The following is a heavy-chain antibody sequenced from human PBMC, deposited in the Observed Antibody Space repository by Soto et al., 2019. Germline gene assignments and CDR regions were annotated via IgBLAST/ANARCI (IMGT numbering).Heavy chain of an antibody. Sequence: QVQLVQSGAEVKKPGSSVKVSCNASGGTFRSYSVTSVRQAPGQGLEWMGGIIPILGTTNCAQNFQGRVRISADKSSSTAYMELSSLRSEDTAVYYRARYFDTFGGVIAGPRGGYFDYWGQGTLVTVSS. CDR3: ARYFDTFGGVIAGPRGGYFDY. CDR1: GGTFRSYS. V-gene: IGHV1-69*14. J-gene: IGHJ4*02. CDR2: IIPILGTT. D-gene: IGHD3-16*02.